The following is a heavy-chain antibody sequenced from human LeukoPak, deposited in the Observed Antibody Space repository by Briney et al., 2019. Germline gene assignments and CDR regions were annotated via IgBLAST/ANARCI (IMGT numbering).Heavy chain of an antibody. D-gene: IGHD6-19*01. Sequence: SETLSLTCAVYGGSFSGYYWSWIRQPPGKGLEWIGEINHSGSTNYNPSLKSRVTISVDTSKNQFSLKLSSVTAADTAVYHCARGRPAVVDYWGQGTLVTVSS. V-gene: IGHV4-34*01. CDR3: ARGRPAVVDY. J-gene: IGHJ4*02. CDR1: GGSFSGYY. CDR2: INHSGST.